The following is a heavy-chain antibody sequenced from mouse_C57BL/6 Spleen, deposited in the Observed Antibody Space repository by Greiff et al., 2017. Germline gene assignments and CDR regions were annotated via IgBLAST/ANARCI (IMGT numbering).Heavy chain of an antibody. CDR1: GYTFTDYY. CDR2: INPYNGGT. CDR3: ARTHDGYYGYAMDY. V-gene: IGHV1-19*01. J-gene: IGHJ4*01. D-gene: IGHD2-3*01. Sequence: VQLKQSGPVLVKPGASVKMSCKASGYTFTDYYMNWVKQSHGKSLEWIGVINPYNGGTSYNQKFKGKATLTVDKSSSTAYMELNSLTSEDSAVYYCARTHDGYYGYAMDYWGQGTSVTVSS.